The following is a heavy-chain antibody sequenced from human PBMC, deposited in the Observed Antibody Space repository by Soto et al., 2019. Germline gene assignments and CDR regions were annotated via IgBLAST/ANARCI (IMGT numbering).Heavy chain of an antibody. Sequence: EVPLVESGGGLIQPGGSLRLSCAASGFTVSSNYMSWVRQAPGKGLEWVSVIYSGGSTYYADSVKGRFTISRDNSKNTLYLQMNSLRAEDTAVYYCARGGKDWGSTDAFDIWGQGTMVTVSS. D-gene: IGHD7-27*01. CDR1: GFTVSSNY. CDR2: IYSGGST. CDR3: ARGGKDWGSTDAFDI. J-gene: IGHJ3*02. V-gene: IGHV3-53*01.